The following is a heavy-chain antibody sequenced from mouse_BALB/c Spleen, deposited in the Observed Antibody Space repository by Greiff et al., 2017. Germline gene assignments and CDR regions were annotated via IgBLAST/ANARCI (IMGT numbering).Heavy chain of an antibody. D-gene: IGHD1-2*01. CDR2: ISSGSSTI. J-gene: IGHJ1*01. Sequence: EVKVVESGGGLVQPGGSRKLSCAASGFTFSSFGMHWVRQAPEKGLEWVAYISSGSSTIYYADTVKGRFTISRDNPKNTLFLQMTSLRSEDTAMYYCARWDSLLRLQYFDVWGAGTTVTVSS. V-gene: IGHV5-17*02. CDR3: ARWDSLLRLQYFDV. CDR1: GFTFSSFG.